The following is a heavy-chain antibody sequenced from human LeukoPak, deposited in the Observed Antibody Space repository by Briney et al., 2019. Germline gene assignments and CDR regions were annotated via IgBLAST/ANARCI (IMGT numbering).Heavy chain of an antibody. CDR2: ISPSGENR. CDR1: GFIFGGYT. V-gene: IGHV3-48*01. D-gene: IGHD6-13*01. J-gene: IGHJ4*02. Sequence: GGSLRLSCAGSGFIFGGYTMNWVRQAPGKGLEWLSYISPSGENRLYADSVKGRFSISRDNAENSVYLQMDSLRAEDTAVYYCAKVDKIIAAAGTYFDYWGQGTLVTVSS. CDR3: AKVDKIIAAAGTYFDY.